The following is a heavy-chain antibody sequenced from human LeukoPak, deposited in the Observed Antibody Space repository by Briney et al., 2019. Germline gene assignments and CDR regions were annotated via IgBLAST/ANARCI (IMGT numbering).Heavy chain of an antibody. Sequence: ASVKVSCKASGYTFTSYGISWVRQAPGQGLEWMGWISAYNGNTNYAQKLQGRVTMTTDTSTSTAYMELRSLRSDDTAVYYCARVANYDSSGYVGYYFDYWGQGTLVTVSS. CDR3: ARVANYDSSGYVGYYFDY. CDR2: ISAYNGNT. D-gene: IGHD3-22*01. V-gene: IGHV1-18*01. J-gene: IGHJ4*02. CDR1: GYTFTSYG.